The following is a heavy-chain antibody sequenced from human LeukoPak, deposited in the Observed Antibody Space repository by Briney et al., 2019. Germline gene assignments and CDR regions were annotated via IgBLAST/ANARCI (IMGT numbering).Heavy chain of an antibody. D-gene: IGHD6-19*01. J-gene: IGHJ4*02. Sequence: SSETLSLTCAVYGGSFSGYYWSWIRQPPGKGLEWIGEINHSGSTNYNPSLKSRVTISVDTSKNQFSLKLSSVTAADTAVYYCASESGIAVAGTGYWGQGTLVTVSS. CDR3: ASESGIAVAGTGY. V-gene: IGHV4-34*01. CDR1: GGSFSGYY. CDR2: INHSGST.